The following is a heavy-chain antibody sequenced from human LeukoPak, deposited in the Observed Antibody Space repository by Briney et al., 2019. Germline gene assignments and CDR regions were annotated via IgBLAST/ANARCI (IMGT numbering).Heavy chain of an antibody. Sequence: GWSLRLSCAASGFTFSANSMNWVRQAPGKGLEWVSSISTSSSYIYYVDSVKGRFTISRDNTKTSLSLQINSLRVDDTAVYYCARAVAGAWTNSYFYYMDVWGKGTTVTVSS. CDR3: ARAVAGAWTNSYFYYMDV. J-gene: IGHJ6*03. V-gene: IGHV3-21*01. CDR1: GFTFSANS. CDR2: ISTSSSYI. D-gene: IGHD6-19*01.